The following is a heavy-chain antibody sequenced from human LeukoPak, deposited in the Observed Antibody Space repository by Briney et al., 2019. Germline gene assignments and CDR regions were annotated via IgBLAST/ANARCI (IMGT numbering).Heavy chain of an antibody. CDR3: ARGPLRSVVVTTPHYWYFDL. Sequence: SETLSLTCTVSGGSISSYYWSWVRQPPGKGLEWIAYMYFNGGTDYNPSLKSRSTISLDASKNQFSLKLNSVTAADTAVYYCARGPLRSVVVTTPHYWYFDLWGRGTLVAVSS. CDR2: MYFNGGT. CDR1: GGSISSYY. J-gene: IGHJ2*01. D-gene: IGHD2-21*02. V-gene: IGHV4-59*01.